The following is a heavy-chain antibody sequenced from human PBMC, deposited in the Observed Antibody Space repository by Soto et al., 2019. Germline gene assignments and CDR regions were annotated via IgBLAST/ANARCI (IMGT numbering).Heavy chain of an antibody. J-gene: IGHJ5*01. CDR2: ISYDGSNK. D-gene: IGHD6-13*01. CDR1: GFTFSSYA. CDR3: ARGIAAAAKNSFDL. Sequence: QVQLVESGGGVVKPGGSLRLSCAASGFTFSSYAMHWVRQAPGKGLEWVAVISYDGSNKYYEDSVKGRFTISRDNSKITLYMQMNSMRAEDTAVYYCARGIAAAAKNSFDLWGQGTLVTVFS. V-gene: IGHV3-30-3*01.